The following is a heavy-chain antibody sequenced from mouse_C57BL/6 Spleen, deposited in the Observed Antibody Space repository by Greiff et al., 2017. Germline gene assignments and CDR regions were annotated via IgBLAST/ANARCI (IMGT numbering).Heavy chain of an antibody. Sequence: VQLQQSDAELVKPGASVKMSCKASGYTFTNHSIHWMKQRPEQGLEWIGYIYPRDGSTKYNEKFKGKATLTADKSSSTAYMQLNSLTSEDSAVYFCARSPYSNYYLDYWGQGTTLTVSS. CDR3: ARSPYSNYYLDY. J-gene: IGHJ2*01. CDR1: GYTFTNHS. D-gene: IGHD2-5*01. V-gene: IGHV1-78*01. CDR2: IYPRDGST.